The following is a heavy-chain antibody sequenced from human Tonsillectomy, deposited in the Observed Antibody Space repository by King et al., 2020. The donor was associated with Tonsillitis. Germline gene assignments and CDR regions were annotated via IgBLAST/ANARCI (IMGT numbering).Heavy chain of an antibody. Sequence: QLQESGPGLVKPSQTLSLTCTVSGGSISSGGYYWSWLRQPPGKGLEWIGYIYYSGSTYYNPSLKSRVTISVDTSKNQFSLKLRSVTAADTAVYYCARDPTGDPYYYFDYWGQGTLVTVSS. D-gene: IGHD7-27*01. J-gene: IGHJ4*02. CDR3: ARDPTGDPYYYFDY. CDR2: IYYSGST. CDR1: GGSISSGGYY. V-gene: IGHV4-31*03.